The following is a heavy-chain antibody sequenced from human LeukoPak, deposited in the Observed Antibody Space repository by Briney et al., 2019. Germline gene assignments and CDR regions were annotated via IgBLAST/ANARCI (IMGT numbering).Heavy chain of an antibody. Sequence: TAGGSLRLSGAASGFIFSDYHMSWIRQAPGKGLECVSYISPGGDAVYFADSVKGRFTISRDNAKNSLFLQMSSLTAEDTAVYYCSGGRDAAVAGPGGYFDYWGQGSLVTVSS. V-gene: IGHV3-11*01. CDR3: SGGRDAAVAGPGGYFDY. D-gene: IGHD6-19*01. CDR1: GFIFSDYH. CDR2: ISPGGDAV. J-gene: IGHJ4*02.